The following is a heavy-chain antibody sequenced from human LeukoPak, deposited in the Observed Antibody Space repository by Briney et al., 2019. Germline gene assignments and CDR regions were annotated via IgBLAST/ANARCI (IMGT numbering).Heavy chain of an antibody. CDR1: GFTFSTYA. Sequence: GGSLRLSCSASGFTFSTYAMHWVRQAPGKGLEYVSAISGDGITTYYADSVKGRFTISRDNSKNTLYPQMSSLRAEDTALYYCVKDSLPGDSPFDYWGQGTLVTVSS. CDR2: ISGDGITT. D-gene: IGHD7-27*01. J-gene: IGHJ4*02. V-gene: IGHV3-64D*06. CDR3: VKDSLPGDSPFDY.